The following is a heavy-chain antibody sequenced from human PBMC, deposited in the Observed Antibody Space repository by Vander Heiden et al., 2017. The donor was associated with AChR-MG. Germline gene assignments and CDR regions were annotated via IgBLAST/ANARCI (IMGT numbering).Heavy chain of an antibody. CDR1: GGSFSSHY. CDR2: INHTGST. D-gene: IGHD3-22*01. CDR3: SRRGYYDGTSYYYY. J-gene: IGHJ4*02. Sequence: QVQLQQWGAGLLKPSETLSLTCGVSGGSFSSHYWTWLRQTPGKGLEWIGEINHTGSTNRNPSLESRVTLAIDTSKKQFSLKLSSVTAADTAVYFCSRRGYYDGTSYYYYWGQGTLFTVSS. V-gene: IGHV4-34*01.